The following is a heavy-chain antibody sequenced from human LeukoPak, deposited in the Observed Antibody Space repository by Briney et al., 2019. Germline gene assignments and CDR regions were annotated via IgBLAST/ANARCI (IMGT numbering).Heavy chain of an antibody. CDR1: GFTFSTYA. Sequence: GGSLRLSCAASGFTFSTYAMSWVRQAPGKGLEWVSGIRGSGGSTYYADSVKGRFTIFRDNSKNTVVLQMSSLRAEDTAIFHCAKAFSGTTPYYFYAMDVWGQGTTVTVSS. J-gene: IGHJ6*02. CDR3: AKAFSGTTPYYFYAMDV. D-gene: IGHD1-7*01. CDR2: IRGSGGST. V-gene: IGHV3-23*01.